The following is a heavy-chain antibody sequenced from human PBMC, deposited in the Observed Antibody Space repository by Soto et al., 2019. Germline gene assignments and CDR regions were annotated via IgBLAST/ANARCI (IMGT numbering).Heavy chain of an antibody. J-gene: IGHJ5*01. V-gene: IGHV4-39*01. CDR3: GRVVEGATRHTDPDS. D-gene: IGHD2-21*01. Sequence: QVHLQDSGPGLVKPSETLSLTCTVSGVSIHNSHSFWAWIRQPPGKALQFIASVYHNGGAHYNSSLKSRVTISVDTANNQVSLRMRSLTAADTAFYYCGRVVEGATRHTDPDSWGQGILVTVSS. CDR2: VYHNGGA. CDR1: GVSIHNSHSF.